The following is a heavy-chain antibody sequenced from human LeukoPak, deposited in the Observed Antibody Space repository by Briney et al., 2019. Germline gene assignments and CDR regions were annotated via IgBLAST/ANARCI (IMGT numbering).Heavy chain of an antibody. D-gene: IGHD6-13*01. CDR2: IYYSGST. V-gene: IGHV4-59*01. J-gene: IGHJ5*02. CDR3: AREVVFSSDVVIDWFDP. CDR1: GGSISSYY. Sequence: SETLSLTCTVSGGSISSYYWSWLRQPPGRGLEWIGYIYYSGSTNYNPSLTSRVTISVDTSKNQFSLKLSSVPAADTAVYYCAREVVFSSDVVIDWFDPWGQGTLVTASS.